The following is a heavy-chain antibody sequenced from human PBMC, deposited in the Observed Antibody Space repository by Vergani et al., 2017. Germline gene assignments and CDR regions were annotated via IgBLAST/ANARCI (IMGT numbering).Heavy chain of an antibody. D-gene: IGHD2-2*02. CDR3: AKARGAYCSSTSCYKYFQH. CDR2: ISGSGGST. J-gene: IGHJ1*01. CDR1: GFTFSSYA. Sequence: EVQLLESGGGLVQPGGSLRLSCAASGFTFSSYAMSWVRQAPGKGLEWVSAISGSGGSTYYADSVKGRFTISRDNSKNTLYLQMNSLRAEDTAVYYCAKARGAYCSSTSCYKYFQHWGQGTLVTVSS. V-gene: IGHV3-23*01.